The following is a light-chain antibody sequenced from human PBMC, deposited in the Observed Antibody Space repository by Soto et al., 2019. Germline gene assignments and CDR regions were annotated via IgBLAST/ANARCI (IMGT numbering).Light chain of an antibody. Sequence: DIQMTHSPSSLSASAGDRVTITCRASQGVRSSLDWYQQKPGKAPKRLIYEISSLQSGVPSRFSGSGSGTEFTLTISSLQPEDFATYYCLQHNSYPFTFGPGTKVDIK. CDR2: EIS. J-gene: IGKJ3*01. V-gene: IGKV1-17*01. CDR3: LQHNSYPFT. CDR1: QGVRSS.